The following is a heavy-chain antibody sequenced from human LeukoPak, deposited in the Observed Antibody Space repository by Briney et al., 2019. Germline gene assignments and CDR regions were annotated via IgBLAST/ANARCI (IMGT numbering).Heavy chain of an antibody. CDR2: INHSGST. V-gene: IGHV4-34*01. CDR3: ARHYGSWYYWYFDL. CDR1: GGSFSGYY. Sequence: PSETLSLTCAVYGGSFSGYYWSWIRQPPGKGLEWIGEINHSGSTNYNPSLKSRVTISVDTSKNQFSLKLSSVTAADTAVYYCARHYGSWYYWYFDLWGRGTLVTVSS. D-gene: IGHD3-10*01. J-gene: IGHJ2*01.